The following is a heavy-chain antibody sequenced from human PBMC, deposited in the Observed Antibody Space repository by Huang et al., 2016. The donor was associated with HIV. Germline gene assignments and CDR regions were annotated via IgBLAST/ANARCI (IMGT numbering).Heavy chain of an antibody. CDR2: INDDGGT. CDR3: ARTQILKAGVRFDF. CDR1: GGSFSNFY. Sequence: QVQLQQWGAGLLKPSETLSLTCAVYGGSFSNFYWSWLRQPPGKGLEWIGQINDDGGTNYNPSLKRRVTMSVDTFKRQFSRRLKFVTAADTATYYCARTQILKAGVRFDFWGHGNLVTVSS. V-gene: IGHV4-34*01. J-gene: IGHJ4*01. D-gene: IGHD3-10*01.